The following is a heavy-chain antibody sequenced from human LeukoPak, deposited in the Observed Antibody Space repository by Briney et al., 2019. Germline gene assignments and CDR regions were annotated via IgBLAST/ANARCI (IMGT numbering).Heavy chain of an antibody. D-gene: IGHD6-13*01. CDR2: IWYDGSNQ. CDR1: GFTFSNYG. CDR3: ARDLSSSWSPGV. Sequence: GRSLRLSCITSGFTFSNYGFHWVRQAPGKGLERTAAIWYDGSNQYYPDSVKGRFTISRDNSKNTIYLQMNSLRIEDTAMYYCARDLSSSWSPGVWGQGTMVSVSS. J-gene: IGHJ3*01. V-gene: IGHV3-33*01.